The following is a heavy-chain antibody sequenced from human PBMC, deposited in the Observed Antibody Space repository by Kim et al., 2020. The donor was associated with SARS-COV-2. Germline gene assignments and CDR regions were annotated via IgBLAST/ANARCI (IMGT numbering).Heavy chain of an antibody. Sequence: SVKVSCKASGGTFSSYAISWVRQAPGQGLEWMGRIIPILGIANYAQKLQGRVTITADKSTSTAYMELSSLRSEDTAVYYCARGTPPGVYYYGSGEDWGQ. CDR3: ARGTPPGVYYYGSGED. CDR1: GGTFSSYA. V-gene: IGHV1-69*04. CDR2: IIPILGIA. D-gene: IGHD3-10*01. J-gene: IGHJ1*01.